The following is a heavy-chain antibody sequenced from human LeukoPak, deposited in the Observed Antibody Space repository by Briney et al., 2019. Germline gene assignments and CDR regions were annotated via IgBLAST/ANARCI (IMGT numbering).Heavy chain of an antibody. CDR2: IIPVLNIT. V-gene: IGHV1-69*04. Sequence: ASVKVSFKTSGGTFITSAITWVRQAPGQGLEWMGRIIPVLNITTYAQRFQGRVTITADTSPSTVYMELSSLRSEETAVYYCARDQGLTAPPPYGLDVWGQGTTVIVSS. CDR3: ARDQGLTAPPPYGLDV. D-gene: IGHD5-18*01. J-gene: IGHJ6*02. CDR1: GGTFITSA.